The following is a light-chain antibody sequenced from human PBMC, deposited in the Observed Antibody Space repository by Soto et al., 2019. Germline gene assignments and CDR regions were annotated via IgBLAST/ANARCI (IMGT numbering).Light chain of an antibody. CDR1: QSVFYSSTNKNY. V-gene: IGKV4-1*01. Sequence: DIVLTQSPDSLTVALGERATINCKSSQSVFYSSTNKNYLVWYQQKPGQSPKLLINGASTRESGVPDRFGGSGSGTDFTLTISSLQAEDVAVYYCQQYYSTPLTFDGGTKVEIK. J-gene: IGKJ4*01. CDR2: GAS. CDR3: QQYYSTPLT.